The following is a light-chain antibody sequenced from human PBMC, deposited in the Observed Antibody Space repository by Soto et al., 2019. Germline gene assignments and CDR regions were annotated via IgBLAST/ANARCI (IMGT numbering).Light chain of an antibody. J-gene: IGLJ3*02. CDR2: EVN. CDR1: SSDVGGYNY. Sequence: QSVLTQPASVSGSAGQSITISCSGTSSDVGGYNYVSWYQQHPGKAPKLMIYEVNNRPSGVSDRFSGSKSGNTASLTISGLQAEDEADYYCVSYTSRSTWLFGGGTKLTVL. V-gene: IGLV2-14*01. CDR3: VSYTSRSTWL.